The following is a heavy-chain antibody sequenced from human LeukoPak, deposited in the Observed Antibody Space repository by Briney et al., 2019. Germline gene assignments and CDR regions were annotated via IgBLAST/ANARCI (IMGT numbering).Heavy chain of an antibody. CDR3: ARDWGHDYGEQFDY. V-gene: IGHV3-7*01. D-gene: IGHD4-17*01. Sequence: PGGSLRLSCAASGFTFSSYWMSWVRQAPGKGLEWVANIKQDGSEKYYVDSVKGRFTISRDNAKNSLYLQMNSLRAEDTAVYYCARDWGHDYGEQFDYWGQGTLVTVSS. CDR1: GFTFSSYW. J-gene: IGHJ4*02. CDR2: IKQDGSEK.